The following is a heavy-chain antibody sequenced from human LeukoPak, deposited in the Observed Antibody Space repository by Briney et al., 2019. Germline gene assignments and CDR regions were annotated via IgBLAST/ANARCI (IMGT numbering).Heavy chain of an antibody. D-gene: IGHD2-21*01. J-gene: IGHJ4*02. CDR3: ARRSYRGFDS. V-gene: IGHV4-59*08. Sequence: SETLSLTCTISGGSLSNYYWSWLRQSPGKGLEWIGYISNSGTTDYAPSLMSRVTISVDTSKNQFSLKLNSLTASDTAVHYCARRSYRGFDSWGQGTLVTVSS. CDR1: GGSLSNYY. CDR2: ISNSGTT.